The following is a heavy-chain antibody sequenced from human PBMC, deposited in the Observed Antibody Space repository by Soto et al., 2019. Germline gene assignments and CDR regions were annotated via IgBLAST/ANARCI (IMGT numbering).Heavy chain of an antibody. CDR1: GASISGSNW. V-gene: IGHV4-4*02. D-gene: IGHD1-26*01. CDR2: ISHSGNS. CDR3: ANKGGTYYFY. Sequence: QVQLQESGPGLVKPSGTLSLTCAVSGASISGSNWWSWVRQPPGKGLEWIGEISHSGNSNYNPSLKGRVTISVDKSQNPFSLQLTSVTAADTAVYYCANKGGTYYFYWGQGTLVTVSS. J-gene: IGHJ4*02.